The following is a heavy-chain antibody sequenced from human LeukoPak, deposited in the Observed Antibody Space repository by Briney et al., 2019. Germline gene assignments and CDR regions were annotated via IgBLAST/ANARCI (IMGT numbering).Heavy chain of an antibody. J-gene: IGHJ4*02. V-gene: IGHV4-34*01. CDR1: GGSFSDYY. CDR2: INHSGGT. Sequence: SETLSLTCGVYGGSFSDYYWSWIRQPPGKGLEWIGEINHSGGTNYNPSLKSRLTISEDTSNYQFSLKLSSVTAADTAVYYCARSRFRGYFDYWGQGTLVTVSS. D-gene: IGHD2-21*01. CDR3: ARSRFRGYFDY.